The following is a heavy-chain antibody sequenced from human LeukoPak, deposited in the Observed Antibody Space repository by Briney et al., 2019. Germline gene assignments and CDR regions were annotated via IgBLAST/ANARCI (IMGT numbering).Heavy chain of an antibody. CDR2: IWYDGSKK. V-gene: IGHV3-33*01. Sequence: PGGSLRLSCAASGFTFSSYGMHWVRQAPGKGLEWVAAIWYDGSKKYYVDSVKGRFTISRDNAKNSLYLQMNSLRAEDTAVYYCARDHYCSSTSCYARPQKYYYYYGMDVWGQGTTVTVSS. CDR3: ARDHYCSSTSCYARPQKYYYYYGMDV. J-gene: IGHJ6*02. CDR1: GFTFSSYG. D-gene: IGHD2-2*01.